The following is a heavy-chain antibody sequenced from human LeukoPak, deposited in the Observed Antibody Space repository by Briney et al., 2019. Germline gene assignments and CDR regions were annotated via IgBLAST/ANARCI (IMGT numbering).Heavy chain of an antibody. CDR1: GFTFDDYA. V-gene: IGHV3-9*03. Sequence: GGSLRLSCAASGFTFDDYAMHSVRQAPGEGLEWVSGISWNSGSIGYADSVKGRFTITRDNAKNSLYLQMNSLRAEDMALYYCAKSSSGWYRDAFDIWGQGTMVTVSS. J-gene: IGHJ3*02. D-gene: IGHD6-19*01. CDR2: ISWNSGSI. CDR3: AKSSSGWYRDAFDI.